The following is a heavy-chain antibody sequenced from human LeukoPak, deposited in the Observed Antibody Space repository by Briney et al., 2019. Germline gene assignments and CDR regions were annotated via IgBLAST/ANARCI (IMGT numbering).Heavy chain of an antibody. D-gene: IGHD6-6*01. CDR3: AKGYDRRMSQQLGDY. CDR2: ISGSGGST. CDR1: RFTFSTSA. J-gene: IGHJ4*02. Sequence: GVSLRLSCAASRFTFSTSALSWLRQSPGKVLEWVSAISGSGGSTYYADSAKGRFTISRDNSKNTLYLQMKSLGAEDRAVYYCAKGYDRRMSQQLGDYWGQGTLVTVSS. V-gene: IGHV3-23*01.